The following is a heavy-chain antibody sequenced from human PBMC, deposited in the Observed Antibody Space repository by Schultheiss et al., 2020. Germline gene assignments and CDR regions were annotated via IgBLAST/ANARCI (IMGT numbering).Heavy chain of an antibody. CDR1: GFTFDDYA. Sequence: SLKISCAASGFTFDDYAMHWVRQAPGKGLEWVSGISWNSGSIGYADSVKGRFTISRDNAKNSLYLQMNSLRAEDTALYYCARSQDCSGGSCYGGMDVWGQGTTVTVSS. J-gene: IGHJ6*02. D-gene: IGHD2-15*01. CDR2: ISWNSGSI. V-gene: IGHV3-9*01. CDR3: ARSQDCSGGSCYGGMDV.